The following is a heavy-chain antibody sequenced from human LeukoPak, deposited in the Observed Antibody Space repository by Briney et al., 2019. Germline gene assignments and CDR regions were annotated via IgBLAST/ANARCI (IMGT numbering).Heavy chain of an antibody. J-gene: IGHJ4*02. D-gene: IGHD3-3*01. Sequence: GGSLRLSCAASGFTFSSYGMHWVRQAPGKGLEWVAVIWYDGSNKYYADSVKGRFTISRDNSKNTLYLQMNSLRAEDAAVYYCARDYDFWSGYPFDYWGQGTLVTVSS. CDR1: GFTFSSYG. CDR2: IWYDGSNK. CDR3: ARDYDFWSGYPFDY. V-gene: IGHV3-33*01.